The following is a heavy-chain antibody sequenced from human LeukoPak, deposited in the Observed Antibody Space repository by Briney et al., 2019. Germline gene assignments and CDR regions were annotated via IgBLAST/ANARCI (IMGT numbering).Heavy chain of an antibody. J-gene: IGHJ1*01. CDR1: GFTFSSYS. Sequence: GGSLRLSCAASGFTFSSYSMNWVRQAPGKGLEWVSSISSSSSYIYYADSVKGRFTISRDNAKNSLYLQMNSLRAEDTAVYYCASTRIAARPPFHFQHWGQGTLVTASS. V-gene: IGHV3-21*01. CDR3: ASTRIAARPPFHFQH. CDR2: ISSSSSYI. D-gene: IGHD6-6*01.